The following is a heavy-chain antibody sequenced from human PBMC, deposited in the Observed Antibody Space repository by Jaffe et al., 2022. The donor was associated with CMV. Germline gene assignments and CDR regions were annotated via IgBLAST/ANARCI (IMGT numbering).Heavy chain of an antibody. CDR3: ANFYVLRLLEFLPTNRLDP. V-gene: IGHV4-39*01. D-gene: IGHD3-16*01. CDR2: VSYTGNA. CDR1: GGSISSSAYY. Sequence: QLQLQESGPGLVTPSGTLSLNCTVSGGSISSSAYYWGWIRQPPGKGLEWIGSVSYTGNALYNLSFKSRATISVDTSRNQFSLMLNSVTAADTAIYYCANFYVLRLLEFLPTNRLDPWGRGTLVTVSS. J-gene: IGHJ5*02.